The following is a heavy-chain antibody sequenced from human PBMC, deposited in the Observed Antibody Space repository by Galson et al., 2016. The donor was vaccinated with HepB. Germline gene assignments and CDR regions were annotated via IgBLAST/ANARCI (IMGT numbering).Heavy chain of an antibody. CDR1: GGSFSGYY. D-gene: IGHD3-3*01. J-gene: IGHJ4*02. CDR2: INHSGST. CDR3: AREEGLRFLEYFDY. V-gene: IGHV4-34*01. Sequence: SETLSLTCAVYGGSFSGYYWSWIRQPPGKGLEWIGEINHSGSTNYNPSLKSRVTISVDTSKNQFSLKVNSVTAADTAVYYCAREEGLRFLEYFDYWAREPRSPSPQ.